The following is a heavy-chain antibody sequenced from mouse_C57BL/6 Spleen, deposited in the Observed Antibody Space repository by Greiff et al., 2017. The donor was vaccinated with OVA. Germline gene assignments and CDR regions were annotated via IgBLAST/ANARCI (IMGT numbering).Heavy chain of an antibody. J-gene: IGHJ4*01. V-gene: IGHV1-81*01. D-gene: IGHD1-1*01. CDR3: ASSLRGSSYDYYAMDY. CDR2: IYPRSGNT. Sequence: QVQLQQSGAELARPGASVKLSCKASGYTFTSYGISWVKQRTGQGLEWIGEIYPRSGNTYYNEKFKGKATLTADKSSSTAYMELRSLTSEDSAVYFCASSLRGSSYDYYAMDYWGQGTSVTVSS. CDR1: GYTFTSYG.